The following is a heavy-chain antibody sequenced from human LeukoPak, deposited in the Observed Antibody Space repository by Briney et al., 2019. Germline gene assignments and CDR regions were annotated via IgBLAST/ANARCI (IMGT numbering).Heavy chain of an antibody. CDR3: ARGRFTYGHDF. CDR2: TYYRSKWCY. D-gene: IGHD4-17*01. Sequence: SQTLSLTCVVSGDSVSSNSFTWNWIRQSPSRGLEWLGGTYYRSKWCYDYAVSVSSRITINPDTSKNQFSLQLSSVTPEDTAVYYCARGRFTYGHDFWGQGTQVTVSS. V-gene: IGHV6-1*01. J-gene: IGHJ4*02. CDR1: GDSVSSNSFT.